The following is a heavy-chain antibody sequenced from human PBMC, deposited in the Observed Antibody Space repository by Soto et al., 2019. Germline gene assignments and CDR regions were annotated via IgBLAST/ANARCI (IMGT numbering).Heavy chain of an antibody. V-gene: IGHV3-30*18. CDR3: AKEKEVTTVTTGGLYYYFYMDV. J-gene: IGHJ6*03. Sequence: QVHLVESGGGVVQPGRSLGLSCAASGFTFSSYGLHWVRQAPGKGLGGVAGISDGGSNKYYADFVKGRFTVSRENSKNTLYLQMNSLRAEDTAVYYCAKEKEVTTVTTGGLYYYFYMDVWGKGTTVTVSS. CDR1: GFTFSSYG. CDR2: ISDGGSNK. D-gene: IGHD4-17*01.